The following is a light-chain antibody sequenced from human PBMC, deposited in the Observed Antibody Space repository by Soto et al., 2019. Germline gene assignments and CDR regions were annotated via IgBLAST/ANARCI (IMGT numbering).Light chain of an antibody. V-gene: IGLV2-14*03. Sequence: QSVLTQPASVSGSPGQSITISCTGTSSDVGGYNYVSWYQHHPGKAPKLMIFDVSNRPSGVSNRFSGSTSGNTASLTISGLQPEDEADYYCRSYPTSNMRQIVFVRGPNVT. J-gene: IGLJ1*01. CDR1: SSDVGGYNY. CDR3: RSYPTSNMRQIV. CDR2: DVS.